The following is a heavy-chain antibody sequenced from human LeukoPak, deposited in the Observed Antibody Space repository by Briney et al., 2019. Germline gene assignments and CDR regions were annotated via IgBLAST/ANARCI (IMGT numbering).Heavy chain of an antibody. D-gene: IGHD6-13*01. CDR3: VKEVAVADVLDY. CDR2: ISYDGGHQ. V-gene: IGHV3-30*18. CDR1: GFTFRTYG. J-gene: IGHJ4*02. Sequence: PGGSLRLSCAASGFTFRTYGMHWVRQAPGKGLEWVAVISYDGGHQYYADSVKGRFTISRDNSENTLYLQMNSPRAEDTAVYYCVKEVAVADVLDYWGQGTLVTVSS.